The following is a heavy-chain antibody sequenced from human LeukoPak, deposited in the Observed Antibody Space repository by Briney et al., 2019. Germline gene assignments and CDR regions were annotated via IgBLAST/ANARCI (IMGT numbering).Heavy chain of an antibody. J-gene: IGHJ4*02. CDR3: ARDRYYYDSSGYYGSDY. D-gene: IGHD3-22*01. Sequence: GGSLRLSCAASGFTFSNYAMSWVRQAPGKGLEWVANIKQDGSEKYYVDSVKGRFTISRDNAKNSLYLQMNSLRAEDTAVYYCARDRYYYDSSGYYGSDYWGQGTLVTVSS. V-gene: IGHV3-7*01. CDR1: GFTFSNYA. CDR2: IKQDGSEK.